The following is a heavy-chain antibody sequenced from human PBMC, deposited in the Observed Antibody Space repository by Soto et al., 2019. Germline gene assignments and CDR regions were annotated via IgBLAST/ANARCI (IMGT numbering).Heavy chain of an antibody. J-gene: IGHJ5*02. CDR1: GFTFSSYA. CDR3: AKDLTTVTMFGPWGFDP. V-gene: IGHV3-23*01. Sequence: GGSLRLCCAASGFTFSSYAMSWFRQAPGKGLEWVSAISGSGGSTYYADSVKGRFTISRDNSKNTLYLQMNSLRAEDTAVYYCAKDLTTVTMFGPWGFDPWGQGTLVTVSS. D-gene: IGHD4-4*01. CDR2: ISGSGGST.